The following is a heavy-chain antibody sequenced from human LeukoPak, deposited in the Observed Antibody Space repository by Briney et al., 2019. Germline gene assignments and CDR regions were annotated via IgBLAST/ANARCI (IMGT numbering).Heavy chain of an antibody. CDR3: ARDTSGYSGYEFGY. CDR1: GFTFSSYS. Sequence: GGSLRLSCAASGFTFSSYSMNWVRQAPGKGLEWVSSISSSSSYIYYADSVKGRFTISRDNAKNSLYLQMNSLRAEDTAVYYCARDTSGYSGYEFGYWGQGTLVTVSS. J-gene: IGHJ4*02. D-gene: IGHD5-12*01. CDR2: ISSSSSYI. V-gene: IGHV3-21*01.